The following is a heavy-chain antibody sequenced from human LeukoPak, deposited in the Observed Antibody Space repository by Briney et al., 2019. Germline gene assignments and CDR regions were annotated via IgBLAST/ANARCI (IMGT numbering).Heavy chain of an antibody. D-gene: IGHD2-2*01. CDR1: GFTFSSYG. Sequence: PGRSLRLSCAASGFTFSSYGMHWVRQAPGKGLEWVAFIRYDGSNKYYADSVKGRFTISRDNSKNTLYLQMNSLRAEDTAVYYCAKDKYLYYYYMDVWGKGTTVTVSS. CDR3: AKDKYLYYYYMDV. V-gene: IGHV3-30*02. J-gene: IGHJ6*03. CDR2: IRYDGSNK.